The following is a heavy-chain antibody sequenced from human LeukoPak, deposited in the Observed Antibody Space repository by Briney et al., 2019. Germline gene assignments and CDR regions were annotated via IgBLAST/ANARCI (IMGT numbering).Heavy chain of an antibody. J-gene: IGHJ4*02. Sequence: RGALRLSSAASGFTVTNHWRHWVRQAPWKGLGWGSRIRPEGRETNHTGSVKGRFTISRDNAKNQVYLHMNSLGEAATAVYFCGRDGVLGSGSLDYWGQGVLVTVSS. CDR3: GRDGVLGSGSLDY. V-gene: IGHV3-74*01. D-gene: IGHD3-10*01. CDR2: IRPEGRET. CDR1: GFTVTNHW.